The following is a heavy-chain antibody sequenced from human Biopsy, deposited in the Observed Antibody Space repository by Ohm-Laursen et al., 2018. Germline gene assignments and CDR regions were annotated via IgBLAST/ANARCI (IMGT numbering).Heavy chain of an antibody. CDR3: ARDSGGGDSINGWYDALDL. Sequence: GSLRLSCAASGFTFRDCGMLWVRQAPDKGLEWVATINKDGSVTNYLDSVKGRFAVSRDNAKNSVYLQMNSLRTEDTAIYYCARDSGGGDSINGWYDALDLWGRGTTVTVSS. CDR2: INKDGSVT. D-gene: IGHD2-8*01. J-gene: IGHJ3*01. V-gene: IGHV3-7*01. CDR1: GFTFRDCG.